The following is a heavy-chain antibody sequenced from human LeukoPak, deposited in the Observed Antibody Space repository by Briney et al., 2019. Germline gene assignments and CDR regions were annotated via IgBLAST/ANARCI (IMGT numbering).Heavy chain of an antibody. D-gene: IGHD1-26*01. CDR2: ISGSGNST. CDR1: GFTFTSYA. V-gene: IGHV3-23*01. CDR3: AKTLVGGTSGPDYYFVS. J-gene: IGHJ4*02. Sequence: SGGSLRLSCAASGFTFTSYAMTCVRQAPGEGLEWFSAISGSGNSTYYPDSVKGRFSISRDNSKNTLYLQLSSLRAEDTAVYYCAKTLVGGTSGPDYYFVSWGQGTLVTVSS.